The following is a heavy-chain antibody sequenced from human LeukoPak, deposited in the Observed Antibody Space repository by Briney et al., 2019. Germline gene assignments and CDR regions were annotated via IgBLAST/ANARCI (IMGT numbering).Heavy chain of an antibody. J-gene: IGHJ4*02. V-gene: IGHV4-30-2*01. CDR2: IYHSGST. Sequence: PSETLFLTCAVSGGSISSGGYSWSWIRQPPGKGLEWIGYIYHSGSTYYNPSLKSRVTISVDRSKNQFSPKLSSVTAADTAVYYCARSNWNDGFDYWGQGTLVTVSS. CDR1: GGSISSGGYS. D-gene: IGHD1-20*01. CDR3: ARSNWNDGFDY.